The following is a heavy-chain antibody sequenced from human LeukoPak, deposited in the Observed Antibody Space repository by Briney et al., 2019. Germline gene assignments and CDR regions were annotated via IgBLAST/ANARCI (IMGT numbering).Heavy chain of an antibody. J-gene: IGHJ4*02. CDR1: GFIFNNYA. Sequence: GGSLRLSCAGSGFIFNNYAMHWVRQPPGKGLEWVSGISWNSGTIDYADSVRGRSTISRDNAKNSLYLQMDSLRVEDTAFYYCAKDNRRHYTSGPNPDSLHWGQGALVTVSS. D-gene: IGHD6-19*01. CDR3: AKDNRRHYTSGPNPDSLH. V-gene: IGHV3-9*01. CDR2: ISWNSGTI.